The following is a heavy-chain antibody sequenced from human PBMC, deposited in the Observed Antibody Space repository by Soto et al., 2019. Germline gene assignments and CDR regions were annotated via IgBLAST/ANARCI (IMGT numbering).Heavy chain of an antibody. CDR2: INSDGSST. J-gene: IGHJ4*02. V-gene: IGHV3-74*01. Sequence: PGGSLRLSCAASGFTSSSYWMHWVRQAPGKGLVWVSRINSDGSSTSYADSVKGRFTISRDNAKNTLYLQMNSLRAEDTAVYYCARDRYPYGDYPYYFDYWGQGTLVTVSS. CDR3: ARDRYPYGDYPYYFDY. D-gene: IGHD4-17*01. CDR1: GFTSSSYW.